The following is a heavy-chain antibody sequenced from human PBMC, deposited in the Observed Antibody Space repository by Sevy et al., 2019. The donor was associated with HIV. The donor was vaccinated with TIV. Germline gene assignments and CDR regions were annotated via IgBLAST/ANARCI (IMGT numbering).Heavy chain of an antibody. D-gene: IGHD3-3*01. CDR2: IYYSGST. J-gene: IGHJ4*02. CDR3: ARLDFWSGYPYFDY. Sequence: SEILSLTCTVSGGSISSSSYYWGWIRQPPGKGLQWIGSIYYSGSTYYNPSLKSRVTISVDTSKNQFSLKLSSVTAAHTAEYYCARLDFWSGYPYFDYWGQGTLVTVSS. CDR1: GGSISSSSYY. V-gene: IGHV4-39*01.